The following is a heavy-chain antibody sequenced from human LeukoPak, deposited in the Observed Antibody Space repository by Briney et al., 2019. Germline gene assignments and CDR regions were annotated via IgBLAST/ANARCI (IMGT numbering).Heavy chain of an antibody. J-gene: IGHJ4*02. Sequence: GGSLRLSCAASGFTFSSYAMHWVRQAPGKGLEWVAVISYDGSNKYYADSVKGRSTISRDNSKNTLYLQMNSLRAEDTAVYYCARENAAVAAPHGYWGQGTLVTVSS. CDR3: ARENAAVAAPHGY. D-gene: IGHD6-19*01. CDR2: ISYDGSNK. V-gene: IGHV3-30-3*01. CDR1: GFTFSSYA.